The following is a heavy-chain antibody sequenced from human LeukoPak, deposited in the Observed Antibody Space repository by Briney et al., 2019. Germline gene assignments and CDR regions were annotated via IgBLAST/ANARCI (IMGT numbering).Heavy chain of an antibody. CDR3: ARGPDYDYVWGSYRPQYYFDY. J-gene: IGHJ4*02. CDR1: GFTVSSNN. V-gene: IGHV3-66*01. CDR2: ICSDGST. Sequence: GESLRLSCAASGFTVSSNNIHWVRQAQGQGLELDSVICSDGSTSYADSVKGRFTISRDNSRNTLYLQMNSLRAEDTAVYYCARGPDYDYVWGSYRPQYYFDYWRQGTLVTVSS. D-gene: IGHD3-16*02.